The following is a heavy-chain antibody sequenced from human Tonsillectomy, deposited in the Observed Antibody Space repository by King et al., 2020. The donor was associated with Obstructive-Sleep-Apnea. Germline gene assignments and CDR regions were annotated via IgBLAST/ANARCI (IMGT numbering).Heavy chain of an antibody. CDR1: GFTFTIYS. CDR3: AGVEIYLSGMDV. Sequence: VQLVESGGGLVQPGGSLRLSCAASGFTFTIYSMNWVRQAPGKGLEWVSYISTGSNTIDYADSVKGRFTISRDDANNSLYLQMNSLRAEDTAVYYCAGVEIYLSGMDVWGQGTTVTVSS. V-gene: IGHV3-48*04. CDR2: ISTGSNTI. D-gene: IGHD2-2*02. J-gene: IGHJ6*02.